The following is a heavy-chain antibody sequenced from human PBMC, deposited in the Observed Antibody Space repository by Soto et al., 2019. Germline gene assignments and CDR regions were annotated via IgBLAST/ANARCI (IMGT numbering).Heavy chain of an antibody. D-gene: IGHD3-16*01. CDR1: GFTFDDYS. CDR3: VKDYYIWGSSSGGWAFDI. J-gene: IGHJ3*02. V-gene: IGHV3-9*01. CDR2: ISWNSGSI. Sequence: GGSLRLSCAASGFTFDDYSMHWVRQAPGKGLEWVSGISWNSGSIGYADSVKGRSTISRDNAKNSLYLQMNSLRAEDTALYYCVKDYYIWGSSSGGWAFDIWGQGTMVTVSS.